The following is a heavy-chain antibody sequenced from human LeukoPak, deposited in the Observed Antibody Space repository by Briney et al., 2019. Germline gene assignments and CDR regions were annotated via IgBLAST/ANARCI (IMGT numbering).Heavy chain of an antibody. J-gene: IGHJ4*02. CDR2: ISYDGSNK. CDR3: ARGVGNYYDNSGYQN. V-gene: IGHV3-30*14. CDR1: GFTFSSYV. Sequence: GRSLRLSCAASGFTFSSYVMYWVRQAPGKGLEWVAVISYDGSNKYYADSVKGRFTISRDNSKNTLYLQMNSLRAEDTAVYYCARGVGNYYDNSGYQNWGQGTWSPSPQ. D-gene: IGHD3-22*01.